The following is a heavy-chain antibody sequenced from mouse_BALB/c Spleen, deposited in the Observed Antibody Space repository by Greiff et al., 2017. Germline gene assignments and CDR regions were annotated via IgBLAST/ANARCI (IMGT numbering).Heavy chain of an antibody. CDR2: ISSGSSTI. V-gene: IGHV5-17*02. J-gene: IGHJ4*01. Sequence: EVKLMESGGGLVQPGGSRKLSCAASGFTFSSFGMHWVRQAPEKGLEWVAYISSGSSTIYYADTVKGRFTISRDNPKNTLFLQMTSLRSEDTAMYYCARAGYDPAMDYWGQGTSVTVSS. CDR3: ARAGYDPAMDY. CDR1: GFTFSSFG. D-gene: IGHD2-14*01.